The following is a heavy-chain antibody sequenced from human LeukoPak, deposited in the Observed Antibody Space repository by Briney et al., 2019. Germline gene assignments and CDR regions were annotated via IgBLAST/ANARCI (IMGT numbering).Heavy chain of an antibody. J-gene: IGHJ4*02. CDR2: IYYSGST. Sequence: SETLSLTCTVSGGSISRTSYYWGWIRQPPGKGLEWIGSIYYSGSTYYNPSLKSRATISVDTSKNQFSLKLSSVTAADTAVYYCARMSSGYYGVGFLDYWGQGTLVTVSS. V-gene: IGHV4-39*07. D-gene: IGHD3-22*01. CDR3: ARMSSGYYGVGFLDY. CDR1: GGSISRTSYY.